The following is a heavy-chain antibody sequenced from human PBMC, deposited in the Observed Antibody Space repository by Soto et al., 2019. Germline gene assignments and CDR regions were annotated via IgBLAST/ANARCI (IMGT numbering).Heavy chain of an antibody. D-gene: IGHD2-8*02. J-gene: IGHJ4*02. Sequence: QITLKESGPTLVSPTQTLTLTCTFSAFSLTTNAVVVGWIRQPPGKALQWLTNIYGDDAKWYSPSLKNRLTITKDTSKTPVVLAMSNMDPVDTATYYCVHTPAHCTGTGCTYFDFWGLGTLVTVSS. V-gene: IGHV2-5*02. CDR3: VHTPAHCTGTGCTYFDF. CDR1: AFSLTTNAVV. CDR2: IYGDDAK.